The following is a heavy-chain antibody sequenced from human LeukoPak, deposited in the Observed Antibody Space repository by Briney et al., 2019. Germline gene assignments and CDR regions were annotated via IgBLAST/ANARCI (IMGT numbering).Heavy chain of an antibody. Sequence: SEILSLTCTVSGGSISSYYWSWIRQPPGKGPEWIGYICTSGSTNYNPSLKSRVTISVDTSKNQFSLKLSSVTAADTAVYYCARQLSDYYYYYMDVWGKGTTVTVSS. V-gene: IGHV4-4*09. D-gene: IGHD1-26*01. CDR3: ARQLSDYYYYYMDV. CDR2: ICTSGST. J-gene: IGHJ6*03. CDR1: GGSISSYY.